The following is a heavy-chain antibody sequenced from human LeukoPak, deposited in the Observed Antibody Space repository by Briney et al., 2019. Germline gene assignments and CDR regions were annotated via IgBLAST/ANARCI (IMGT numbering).Heavy chain of an antibody. Sequence: SETLSLTCTVPGGSISSYYWSWIRQPAGKGLEWIGRIYTSGSTNYNPSLKSRVTMSVDTSKNQFSLKLSSVTAADTAVYYCARDKSVDFWSGYYTLFDYWGQGTLVTVSS. CDR1: GGSISSYY. V-gene: IGHV4-4*07. CDR3: ARDKSVDFWSGYYTLFDY. J-gene: IGHJ4*02. CDR2: IYTSGST. D-gene: IGHD3-3*01.